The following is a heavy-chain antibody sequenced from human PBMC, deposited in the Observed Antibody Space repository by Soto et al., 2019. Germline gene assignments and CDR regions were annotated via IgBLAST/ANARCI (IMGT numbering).Heavy chain of an antibody. Sequence: ASVKVSCKGSGGTFSSYTISWVRQAPGQGLEWMGRIIPILGIANYAQKFQGRVTITADKSTSTAYMELSSLRSEDTAVYYCGREVGCSSTSCYSYYYMDVWGKGPTVTVSS. CDR1: GGTFSSYT. CDR2: IIPILGIA. J-gene: IGHJ6*03. V-gene: IGHV1-69*04. CDR3: GREVGCSSTSCYSYYYMDV. D-gene: IGHD2-2*01.